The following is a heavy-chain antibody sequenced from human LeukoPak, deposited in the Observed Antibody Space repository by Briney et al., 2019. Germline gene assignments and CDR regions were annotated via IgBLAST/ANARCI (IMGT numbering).Heavy chain of an antibody. V-gene: IGHV3-23*01. CDR2: ISGSSYTT. J-gene: IGHJ4*02. Sequence: GGSLRLSCAASGFIFSNYAMGWVRLAPGKGLEWVSSISGSSYTTYYADSVKGRFTISRDNSRSTLYLQMTRLRLEDTAAYYCVKDDWAGRPHYFDSWGQGILVTVSS. D-gene: IGHD6-6*01. CDR3: VKDDWAGRPHYFDS. CDR1: GFIFSNYA.